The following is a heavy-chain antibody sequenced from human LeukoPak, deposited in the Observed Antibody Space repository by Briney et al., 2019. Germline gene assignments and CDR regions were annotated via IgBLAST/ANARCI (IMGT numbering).Heavy chain of an antibody. J-gene: IGHJ5*02. CDR2: IYSGGST. CDR3: ARVGDCGGDCYPNWFDP. Sequence: PGVSLRLSCAASGFTVSSNYMSWVRQAPGKGLEWVSVIYSGGSTYYADSVKGRFTISRDNSKNTLYLQMNSLRAEDTAVYHCARVGDCGGDCYPNWFDPWGQGTPVTVSS. V-gene: IGHV3-53*01. CDR1: GFTVSSNY. D-gene: IGHD2-21*02.